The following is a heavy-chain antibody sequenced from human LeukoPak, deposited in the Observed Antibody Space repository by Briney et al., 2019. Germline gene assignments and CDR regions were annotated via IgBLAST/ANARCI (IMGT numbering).Heavy chain of an antibody. D-gene: IGHD3-22*01. CDR2: IYYSGST. J-gene: IGHJ3*02. CDR1: GGSISSYY. Sequence: PSETLSLTCTVSGGSISSYYWSWIRQPPGKGLEWMGYIYYSGSTNYNPSLKSRVTISVDTSKNQCSLKLSSVTAADTAVYYCARAVIDDAFDIWGQGTMVTVSS. V-gene: IGHV4-59*01. CDR3: ARAVIDDAFDI.